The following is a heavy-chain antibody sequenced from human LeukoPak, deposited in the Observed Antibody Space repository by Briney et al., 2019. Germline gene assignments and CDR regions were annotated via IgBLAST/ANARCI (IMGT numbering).Heavy chain of an antibody. D-gene: IGHD3-16*01. V-gene: IGHV4-59*11. CDR1: TSSFSYHY. Sequence: SETLSLTCTASTSSFSYHYWSWIRQSPGKGLEWIGFIYSSGSTNYNPSVKSRVTISVDTSKNQFSLKLTSVTAADTAVYYCARGGGDYYYYMDVWGKGTTVTVSS. J-gene: IGHJ6*03. CDR3: ARGGGDYYYYMDV. CDR2: IYSSGST.